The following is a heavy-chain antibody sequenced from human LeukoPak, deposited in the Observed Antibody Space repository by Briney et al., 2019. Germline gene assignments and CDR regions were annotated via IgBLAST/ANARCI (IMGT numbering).Heavy chain of an antibody. CDR3: ARARSPSSGYLLRDHNWFDP. J-gene: IGHJ5*02. CDR1: GGTFNSFA. V-gene: IGHV1-69*05. Sequence: ASVKVSCKASGGTFNSFAISWVRQAPGQGLEWMGGIIPIFGTANYAQKVQGRITITTDESTTTAYMELSSLRSEDTAVYYCARARSPSSGYLLRDHNWFDPWGQGTLVTVSS. D-gene: IGHD3-22*01. CDR2: IIPIFGTA.